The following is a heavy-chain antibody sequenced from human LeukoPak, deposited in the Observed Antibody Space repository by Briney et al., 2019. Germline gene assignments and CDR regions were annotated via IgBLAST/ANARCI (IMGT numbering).Heavy chain of an antibody. D-gene: IGHD3-9*01. CDR3: ASGFPTGFVLRFLCWLPRYYYYDMAV. J-gene: IGHJ6*04. V-gene: IGHV1-69*01. CDR1: GRTFTRSV. CDR2: IIPIVGTA. Sequence: SVKLCCKASGRTFTRSVISWVRQAPGHGLGWMGGIIPIVGTANLTQKFQGRVTITADQSTSTDYMDLSSLRSEDTAVYYCASGFPTGFVLRFLCWLPRYYYYDMAVWGKETTVTVPS.